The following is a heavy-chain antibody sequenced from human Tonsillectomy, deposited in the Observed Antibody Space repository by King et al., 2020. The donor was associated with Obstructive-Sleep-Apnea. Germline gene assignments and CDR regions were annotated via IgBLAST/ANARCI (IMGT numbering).Heavy chain of an antibody. D-gene: IGHD3-10*01. CDR2: ISSSSSYI. Sequence: QLVQSGGGLVKPGGSLRLSCAASGFTFRTYMNWVRQAPGKGLEWVSSISSSSSYIYYADSVKGRFTISRDNAKNSLYLQMNSLRGEDTAVYYCARGGYYGSGTLKKKYYYYGMDVWGQGTTVTVSS. V-gene: IGHV3-21*01. CDR3: ARGGYYGSGTLKKKYYYYGMDV. CDR1: GFTFRTY. J-gene: IGHJ6*02.